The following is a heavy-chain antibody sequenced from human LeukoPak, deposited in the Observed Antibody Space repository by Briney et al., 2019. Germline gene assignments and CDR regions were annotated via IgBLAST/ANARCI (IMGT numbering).Heavy chain of an antibody. CDR3: ARDSDRDGYNHGNFDY. V-gene: IGHV3-30*01. D-gene: IGHD5-24*01. CDR1: GFTVSSYA. J-gene: IGHJ4*02. Sequence: GGSLRLSCAASGFTVSSYAMLWVRQAPGKGLEWVAVISYDGSNKYYADSVKGRFTISRDNSKNTLYLQMNSLRAEDTAVYYCARDSDRDGYNHGNFDYWGQGTLVTVSS. CDR2: ISYDGSNK.